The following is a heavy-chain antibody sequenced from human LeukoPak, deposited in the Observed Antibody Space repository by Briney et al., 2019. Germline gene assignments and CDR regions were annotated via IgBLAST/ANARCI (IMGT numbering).Heavy chain of an antibody. Sequence: PSETLSLTCAVSGGPISTYYWSWIRQPPGKGLEWVGYIYYSGSTNYNPSLKSRVTISVDTSKNQFSLKLSSVTAADTAVYYCARGCSSTSCPLDVWGQGTTVTVSS. CDR3: ARGCSSTSCPLDV. V-gene: IGHV4-59*01. J-gene: IGHJ6*02. D-gene: IGHD2-2*01. CDR1: GGPISTYY. CDR2: IYYSGST.